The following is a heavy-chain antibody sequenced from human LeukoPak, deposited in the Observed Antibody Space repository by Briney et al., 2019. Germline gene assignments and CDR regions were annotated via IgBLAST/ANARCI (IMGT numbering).Heavy chain of an antibody. CDR2: ISVYDGNT. CDR3: ARDGRFAAYEPDY. D-gene: IGHD1-26*01. V-gene: IGHV1-18*01. CDR1: GLTFSNYG. Sequence: ASVKVSCKASGLTFSNYGITWVRQAPGQGLEWVGWISVYDGNTNYAQKFQGRVTMTTDTSTSTAHMELRSLRYDDTAVYYCARDGRFAAYEPDYWGQGTLVTVSS. J-gene: IGHJ4*02.